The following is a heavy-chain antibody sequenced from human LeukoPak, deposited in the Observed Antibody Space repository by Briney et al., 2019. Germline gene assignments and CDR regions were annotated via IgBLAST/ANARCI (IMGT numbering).Heavy chain of an antibody. J-gene: IGHJ5*02. CDR3: ATDGAGFDT. V-gene: IGHV3-11*01. CDR2: INIGGTNT. Sequence: PGGSLRPSCAASGLTFSDYYMSWIRQAPGKGLEWLSYINIGGTNTHYADSVKGRFTISRDNAKKSLYLEMTNLRAEDTAVYYCATDGAGFDTWGQGVLVTVSS. CDR1: GLTFSDYY.